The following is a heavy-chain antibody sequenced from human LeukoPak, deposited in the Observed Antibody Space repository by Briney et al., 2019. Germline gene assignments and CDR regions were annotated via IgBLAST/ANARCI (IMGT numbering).Heavy chain of an antibody. D-gene: IGHD1-26*01. CDR3: ARMRSGSGIHIDY. J-gene: IGHJ4*02. CDR1: GGSISSSSYY. V-gene: IGHV4-39*07. Sequence: SETLSLTCTVSGGSISSSSYYWGWIRQPPGKGLEWIGSIYYSGSTYYNPALKSRVTISVDTSKNQFSLKLSSVTAADTAVYYCARMRSGSGIHIDYWGQGSLVTVSS. CDR2: IYYSGST.